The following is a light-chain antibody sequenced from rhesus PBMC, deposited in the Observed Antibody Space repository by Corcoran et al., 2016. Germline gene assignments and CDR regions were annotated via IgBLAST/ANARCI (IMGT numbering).Light chain of an antibody. Sequence: DIQMTQSPSSLSASVGDTVTITCRASQSISSWLAWYPQKPGKAPKLLLYTASSLQSGVPSRFSGSGSGTDFTLTISSLQSEYFATYYCQQYSSSPYSFGQGTKVEIK. J-gene: IGKJ2*01. CDR1: QSISSW. V-gene: IGKV1-22*01. CDR3: QQYSSSPYS. CDR2: TAS.